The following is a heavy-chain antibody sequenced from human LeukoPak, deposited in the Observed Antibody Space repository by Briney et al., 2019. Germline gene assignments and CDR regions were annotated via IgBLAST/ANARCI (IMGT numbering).Heavy chain of an antibody. CDR1: EYSFPNYC. D-gene: IGHD6-13*01. CDR3: AIGRGGQQLGDY. CDR2: IYPDDSAT. Sequence: GESLKISCKHSEYSFPNYCIVWVRQMPGKGLECRGIIYPDDSATRYSPSFQGQVTISAANSISTAYLQWSSLKASDTAMHYCAIGRGGQQLGDYWGQGTLVTVSS. J-gene: IGHJ4*02. V-gene: IGHV5-51*01.